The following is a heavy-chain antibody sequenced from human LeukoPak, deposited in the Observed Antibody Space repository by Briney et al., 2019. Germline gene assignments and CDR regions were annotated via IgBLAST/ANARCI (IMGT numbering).Heavy chain of an antibody. D-gene: IGHD3-3*01. CDR2: ISGSGGST. CDR1: GFTFSSYA. V-gene: IGHV3-23*01. J-gene: IGHJ4*02. CDR3: AKARGGYGSCLEWLLCPFDY. Sequence: PGGSLRLSCAASGFTFSSYAMSWVRQAPGKGLEWVSAISGSGGSTYYADSVKGRFTISRDNSKNTLYLQMNSLRAEDTAVYYCAKARGGYGSCLEWLLCPFDYWGQGTLVTVSS.